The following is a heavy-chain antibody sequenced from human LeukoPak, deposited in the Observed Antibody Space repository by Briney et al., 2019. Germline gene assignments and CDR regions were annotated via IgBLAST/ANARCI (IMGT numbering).Heavy chain of an antibody. CDR3: ARDRLQKYQLPFDL. V-gene: IGHV3-21*01. J-gene: IGHJ5*02. Sequence: GGSLRLSCAVSGFTFSSYSMNWVRQAPGKGLEWVSSISSSSGYIYYADSVKGRFTISRDNSKNTLYLQMNSLRAEDTAVYYCARDRLQKYQLPFDLWGQGTLVTVSS. D-gene: IGHD2-2*01. CDR2: ISSSSGYI. CDR1: GFTFSSYS.